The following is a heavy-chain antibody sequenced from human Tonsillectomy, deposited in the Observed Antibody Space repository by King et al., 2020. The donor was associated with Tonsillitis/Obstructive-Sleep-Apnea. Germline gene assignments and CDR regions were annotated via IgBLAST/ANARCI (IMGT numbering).Heavy chain of an antibody. CDR2: INPNSGGT. V-gene: IGHV1-2*05. CDR1: GYTFTGYY. D-gene: IGHD6-19*01. J-gene: IGHJ4*02. Sequence: QLVQSGAEVKKPGASVKVSCKASGYTFTGYYMHWVRQAPGQGLEWMGRINPNSGGTNYAQKFQGRVTMTRDTSISTAYMELSRLKSDDTVVYYCAREVASILDYFDYWGQGTLVTVSS. CDR3: AREVASILDYFDY.